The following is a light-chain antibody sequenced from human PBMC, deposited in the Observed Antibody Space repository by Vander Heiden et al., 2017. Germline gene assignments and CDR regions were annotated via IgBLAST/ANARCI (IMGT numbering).Light chain of an antibody. CDR1: QGIGNY. CDR3: QTDNSAPYT. J-gene: IGKJ2*01. CDR2: AAS. Sequence: DIQMTQSPSSLSASVGDRVTITCRASQGIGNYLAWYQQIPGKVPKLLIYAASTLQSGVPSRFSGSGSGTDFTLSISSLQPEDVATYYCQTDNSAPYTFGQGTKMEIK. V-gene: IGKV1-27*01.